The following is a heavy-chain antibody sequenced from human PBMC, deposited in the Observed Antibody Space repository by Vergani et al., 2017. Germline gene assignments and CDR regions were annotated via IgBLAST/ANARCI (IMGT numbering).Heavy chain of an antibody. J-gene: IGHJ4*02. CDR1: GFTFSSYA. D-gene: IGHD3-3*01. CDR2: ISGSGGST. Sequence: EVQLLESGGGLVQPGGSLRLSCAASGFTFSSYAMSWVRQAPGKGLEWVSAISGSGGSTYYADSVKGRFTISRDTSKNTLYLQMKRLRAEDTAVYYCAKDAPIFGVVITYLDYWGQGTLVTVSS. CDR3: AKDAPIFGVVITYLDY. V-gene: IGHV3-23*01.